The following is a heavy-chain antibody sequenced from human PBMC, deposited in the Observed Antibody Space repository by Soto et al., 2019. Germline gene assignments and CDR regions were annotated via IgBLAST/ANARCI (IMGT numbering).Heavy chain of an antibody. Sequence: EVQLVESGGGLVQPGGSLRLSCVASGFTLSRYSMNWVRQAPGKGLEWVSYISRSSSTIYYADSVKGRFTISRDNAENSLYLQMNSLRAEDTAVYYCARDGQQLTPYALDVWGQGTTVIVSS. CDR3: ARDGQQLTPYALDV. J-gene: IGHJ6*02. V-gene: IGHV3-48*01. CDR1: GFTLSRYS. CDR2: ISRSSSTI. D-gene: IGHD6-13*01.